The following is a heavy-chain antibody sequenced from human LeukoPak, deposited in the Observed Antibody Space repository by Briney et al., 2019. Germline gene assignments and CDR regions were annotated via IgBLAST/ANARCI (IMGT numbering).Heavy chain of an antibody. Sequence: PSETLSLTCTVSGGSISSYYWSWIRQPPGKGLEWIGFIYYNGSTNCNPSLKSQVTISVDTSKNQFSLKLSSVTAADTAVYYCARVFSTMEGVDWGQGTLVTVSS. V-gene: IGHV4-59*01. CDR1: GGSISSYY. CDR2: IYYNGST. CDR3: ARVFSTMEGVD. J-gene: IGHJ4*02. D-gene: IGHD3-22*01.